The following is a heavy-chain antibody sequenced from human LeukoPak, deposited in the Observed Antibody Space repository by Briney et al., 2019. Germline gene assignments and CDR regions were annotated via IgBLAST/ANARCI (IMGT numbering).Heavy chain of an antibody. CDR2: IWYDGSNK. CDR1: GFTFSSYG. Sequence: GWSLRLSCAASGFTFSSYGMHWVRQAPGKGLEWVAVIWYDGSNKYFADSVKGRFTISRDNSKNTLYLQMNSLRAEDTAVYYCARGGAVAGTDFDYWGQGTLVTVSS. V-gene: IGHV3-33*01. J-gene: IGHJ4*02. D-gene: IGHD6-19*01. CDR3: ARGGAVAGTDFDY.